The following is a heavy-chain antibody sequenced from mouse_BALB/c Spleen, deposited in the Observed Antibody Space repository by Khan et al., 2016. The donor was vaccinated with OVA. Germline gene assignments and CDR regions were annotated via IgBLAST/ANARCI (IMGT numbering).Heavy chain of an antibody. V-gene: IGHV3-2*02. Sequence: EVQLQESGPGLVKPSQSLSLTCTVTGYSITSEYAWNWIRQFPGNKLEWMGYINYSGNTRFNQSLRSRISITRDTSKNQFILQLNSVTTEDTATYYCARKDYYDYDPFPYWGQGTLVTVSA. J-gene: IGHJ3*01. CDR1: GYSITSEYA. CDR3: ARKDYYDYDPFPY. CDR2: INYSGNT. D-gene: IGHD2-4*01.